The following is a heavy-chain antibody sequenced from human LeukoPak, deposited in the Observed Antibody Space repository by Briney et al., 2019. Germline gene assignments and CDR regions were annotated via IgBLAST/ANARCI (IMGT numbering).Heavy chain of an antibody. CDR3: ARDQPYYYDSSGYYLFDY. Sequence: PGGSLRLSCAASGFTFSSYAMHWVRQAPGKGLEWVAVISYDGSNKYYADSVKGRFTISRDNSKNTLYLQMNSLRAEDTAVYYCARDQPYYYDSSGYYLFDYWGQGTLVTVSS. CDR1: GFTFSSYA. CDR2: ISYDGSNK. J-gene: IGHJ4*02. V-gene: IGHV3-30-3*01. D-gene: IGHD3-22*01.